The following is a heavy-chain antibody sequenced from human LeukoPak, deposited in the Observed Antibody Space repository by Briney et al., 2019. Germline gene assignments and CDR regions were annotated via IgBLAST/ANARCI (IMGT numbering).Heavy chain of an antibody. CDR1: GGTFSTYA. V-gene: IGHV1-69*05. J-gene: IGHJ4*02. CDR3: ARRPNWWGPTYFDY. Sequence: SVKVSCKASGGTFSTYAISWVRKAPGQGLEWMGGIIPIFGTANYAQKFQGRVTITTDESTSTAYMELSSLRSEDTAVYYCARRPNWWGPTYFDYWGQGTLVTVSS. CDR2: IIPIFGTA. D-gene: IGHD2-8*02.